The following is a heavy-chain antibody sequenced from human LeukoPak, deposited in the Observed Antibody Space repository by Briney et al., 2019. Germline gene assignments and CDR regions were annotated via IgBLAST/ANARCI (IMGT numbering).Heavy chain of an antibody. D-gene: IGHD3-3*01. Sequence: GGSLRLSCATSGFTFSSNWMSWVRHAPGRGLEGVANIKPDGSAEYYAASVKGRFTVSRDNAKNSLYLQMNSLKTEDTAVYYCTTDLDSYYDFWSGYYPTGQQPLGFDPWGQGTLVTVSS. CDR3: TTDLDSYYDFWSGYYPTGQQPLGFDP. J-gene: IGHJ5*02. V-gene: IGHV3-7*03. CDR1: GFTFSSNW. CDR2: IKPDGSAE.